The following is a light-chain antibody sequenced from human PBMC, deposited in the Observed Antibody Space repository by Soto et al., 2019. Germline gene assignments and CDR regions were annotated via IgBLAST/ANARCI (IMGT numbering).Light chain of an antibody. J-gene: IGKJ1*01. CDR1: QSVSARY. V-gene: IGKV3-20*01. CDR2: GAS. Sequence: EIVLTQSPGTLYLSPGERATLSCRASQSVSARYVAWYQRKPGQAHRLLIYGASNRATDNPVRFSASGSGTDFTLTITRREPEEFEVYFCQQYAVSPPTFGLGTKVEFK. CDR3: QQYAVSPPT.